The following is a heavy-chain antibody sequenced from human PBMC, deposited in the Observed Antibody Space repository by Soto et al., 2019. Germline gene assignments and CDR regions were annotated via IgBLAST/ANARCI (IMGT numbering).Heavy chain of an antibody. V-gene: IGHV3-30-3*01. J-gene: IGHJ6*02. CDR2: ISYDGSNK. CDR1: GFTCSSYA. D-gene: IGHD5-12*01. Sequence: PGGSLRLSCAASGFTCSSYAMHWVRQAPGKGLEWVAVISYDGSNKYYADSVKGRFTISRDNSKNTLYLQMNSLRAEDTAVYYCARSVATTSWLSVWGQGTTVTVSS. CDR3: ARSVATTSWLSV.